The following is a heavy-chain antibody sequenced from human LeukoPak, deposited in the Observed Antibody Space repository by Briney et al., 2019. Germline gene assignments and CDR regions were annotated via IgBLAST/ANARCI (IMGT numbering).Heavy chain of an antibody. CDR1: GSSISIYY. V-gene: IGHV4-59*12. J-gene: IGHJ4*02. D-gene: IGHD1-7*01. CDR3: VRDRELNY. Sequence: SETLSLTCTVCGSSISIYYWSWVRQPPGKGLEWMACVYNSGNTDYNPSLKSRVTISADTSKNQFSLKLTSVTAADTAVYYCVRDRELNYWGQGTLVTVSS. CDR2: VYNSGNT.